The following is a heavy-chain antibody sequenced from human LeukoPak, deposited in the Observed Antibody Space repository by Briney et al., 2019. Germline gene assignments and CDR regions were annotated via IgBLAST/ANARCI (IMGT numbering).Heavy chain of an antibody. CDR1: GGSISSGSYY. J-gene: IGHJ3*02. V-gene: IGHV4-61*02. D-gene: IGHD1-1*01. CDR3: ARSGWNDVDAFDI. Sequence: SETLSLTCTVSGGSISSGSYYWSWIRQPAGKGLEWIGRIYTSGSTNYKPSLKSRVTISVDTSKNQFSLKLSSVTAADTAVYYCARSGWNDVDAFDIWGQGTMVTVSS. CDR2: IYTSGST.